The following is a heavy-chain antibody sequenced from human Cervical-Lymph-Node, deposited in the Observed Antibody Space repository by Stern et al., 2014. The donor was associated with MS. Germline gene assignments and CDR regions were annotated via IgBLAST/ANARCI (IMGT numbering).Heavy chain of an antibody. CDR2: IIPVLDIA. V-gene: IGHV1-69*02. J-gene: IGHJ4*02. CDR3: ARHGGRDFWSVYALDD. Sequence: QVQLVQSGAEVKKPGSSVKVSCKASGGTFNSYSVTWVRQAPGQGLEWVGRIIPVLDIANYAQKLEGRVAINADKSTSTTYMELSSLTSEGSAVYYCARHGGRDFWSVYALDDWGQGTLVTVSS. CDR1: GGTFNSYS. D-gene: IGHD3-3*01.